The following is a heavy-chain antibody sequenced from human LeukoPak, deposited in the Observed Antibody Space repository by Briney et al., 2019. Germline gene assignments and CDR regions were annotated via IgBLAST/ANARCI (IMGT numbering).Heavy chain of an antibody. V-gene: IGHV3-23*01. D-gene: IGHD2-2*01. Sequence: GGSLRLSCAASGFNFSNYAMNWVRQAPGKGLEWVSLISGSADSTYYADSVKGRFTISRDNSKNTVFLQMNSLRAEDTAVYYCAKEAQGCSITSCYFDSWGQGTLVTVSS. CDR3: AKEAQGCSITSCYFDS. CDR1: GFNFSNYA. CDR2: ISGSADST. J-gene: IGHJ4*02.